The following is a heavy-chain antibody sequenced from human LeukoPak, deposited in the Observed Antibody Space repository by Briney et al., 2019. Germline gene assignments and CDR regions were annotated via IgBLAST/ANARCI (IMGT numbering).Heavy chain of an antibody. CDR3: ASGAGWLIDY. CDR2: IDNSGST. V-gene: IGHV4-4*08. CDR1: GGPIDSFF. J-gene: IGHJ4*02. D-gene: IGHD6-19*01. Sequence: SETLSLTCIDSGGPIDSFFWNWIRQPPGKGVEWIGYIDNSGSTKYSPSLKSRITMSRDTPKRQFSLKLTSVTAADTAMYYCASGAGWLIDYWGQGTLVSVSS.